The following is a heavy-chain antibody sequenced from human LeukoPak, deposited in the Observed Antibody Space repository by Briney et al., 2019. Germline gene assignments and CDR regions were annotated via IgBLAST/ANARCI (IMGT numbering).Heavy chain of an antibody. CDR2: IYLDDSDT. D-gene: IGHD2-21*02. J-gene: IGHJ4*02. CDR3: ALTTYCGGDCYSY. V-gene: IGHV5-51*01. CDR1: GNNFANYW. Sequence: GESLKISCKVSGNNFANYWIAWVRQMPGKGLEWMGIIYLDDSDTTYSPSFQGQVTISADKSISTAYLQWSSLKASDTAMYYCALTTYCGGDCYSYWGQGTLVTVSS.